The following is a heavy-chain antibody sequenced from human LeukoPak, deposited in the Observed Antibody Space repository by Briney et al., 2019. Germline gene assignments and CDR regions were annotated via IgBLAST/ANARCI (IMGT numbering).Heavy chain of an antibody. CDR2: ISGSGGST. CDR3: AKAGLRYFDWSEAIDY. D-gene: IGHD3-9*01. Sequence: GGSLRLSCAASGFTFSSYAMSWVRQAPGKGVEWVSAISGSGGSTYYADSVKGRFTISRDNSKNTLYLQMNSLRAEDTAVYYCAKAGLRYFDWSEAIDYWGQGTLVTVSS. CDR1: GFTFSSYA. J-gene: IGHJ4*02. V-gene: IGHV3-23*01.